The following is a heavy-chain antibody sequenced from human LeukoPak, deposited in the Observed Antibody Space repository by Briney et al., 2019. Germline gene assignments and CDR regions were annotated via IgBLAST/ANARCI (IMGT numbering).Heavy chain of an antibody. V-gene: IGHV3-15*01. CDR3: TTTYYYDSSGYYYVLGAFDI. Sequence: GGSLRLSCVASGFTFSNAWMSWVRQAPRKGLEWVGRIKSKTDGGTTDYAAPVKGRFTISRDDSKNTLYLQMSSLKTEDTAVYYCTTTYYYDSSGYYYVLGAFDIWGQGTMVTVSS. CDR1: GFTFSNAW. D-gene: IGHD3-22*01. J-gene: IGHJ3*02. CDR2: IKSKTDGGTT.